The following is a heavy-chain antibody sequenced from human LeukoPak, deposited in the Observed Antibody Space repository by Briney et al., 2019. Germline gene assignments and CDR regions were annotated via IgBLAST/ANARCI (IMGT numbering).Heavy chain of an antibody. CDR3: AKDRDSSSWSLQFDP. Sequence: GGSLRLSCAASGFTFSSYGMSWVRQAPGKGLEWVSAISGSGGSTYYADSVKGRFTISRDNSKNTLYLQMNSLRAEDTAVYYCAKDRDSSSWSLQFDPWGQGTLVTVSS. D-gene: IGHD6-13*01. CDR1: GFTFSSYG. CDR2: ISGSGGST. J-gene: IGHJ5*02. V-gene: IGHV3-23*01.